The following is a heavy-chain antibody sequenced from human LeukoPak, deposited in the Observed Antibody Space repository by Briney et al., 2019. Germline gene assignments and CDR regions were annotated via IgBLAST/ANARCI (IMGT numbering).Heavy chain of an antibody. CDR1: GGSINSYY. Sequence: PSETLSLTCTVSGGSINSYYWSWIRQPAGKGLEWIGRIYTSGSTNYNPSLKSRVTMSVDTSKNQFSLKLSSVTAADTAVYHCARDLSALSIGDYFDYWGQGTLVTVSS. CDR3: ARDLSALSIGDYFDY. CDR2: IYTSGST. J-gene: IGHJ4*02. V-gene: IGHV4-4*07. D-gene: IGHD3-16*01.